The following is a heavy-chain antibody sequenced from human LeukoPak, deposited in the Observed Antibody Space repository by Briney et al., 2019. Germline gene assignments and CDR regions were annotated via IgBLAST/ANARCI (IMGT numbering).Heavy chain of an antibody. J-gene: IGHJ4*02. Sequence: PSETLSLTCTVSGGSISSSSYYWGWIRQPPGKGLEWIGTIYYSGITYYSPSLKSRVTISVDTSKNQFSLKPSSVTAADTAAYYCARTATSYSYGYLGDWGQGTLVTVSS. CDR1: GGSISSSSYY. V-gene: IGHV4-39*01. CDR2: IYYSGIT. CDR3: ARTATSYSYGYLGD. D-gene: IGHD5-18*01.